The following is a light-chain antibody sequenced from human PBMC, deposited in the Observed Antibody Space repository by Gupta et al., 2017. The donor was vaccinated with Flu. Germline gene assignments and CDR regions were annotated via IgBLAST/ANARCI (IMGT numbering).Light chain of an antibody. CDR3: QSADVSGSCCV. CDR1: ALSKQF. Sequence: SYELTQPPSVSVSPGQTATITCSGDALSKQFAYWYQQKPGQAPVWVIYKDTERSSGVPDRFSGSTTGTTVTMPISGVQAEDEADYYWQSADVSGSCCVFGGGTKLTVI. J-gene: IGLJ2*01. V-gene: IGLV3-25*03. CDR2: KDT.